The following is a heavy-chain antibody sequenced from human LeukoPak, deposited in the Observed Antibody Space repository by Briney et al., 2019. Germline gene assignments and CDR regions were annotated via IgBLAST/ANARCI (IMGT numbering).Heavy chain of an antibody. CDR2: ISGLGGST. J-gene: IGHJ6*02. Sequence: GGSLRLSCAASGFTFSSNAMSWVRQAPGKGLEWVSAISGLGGSTYYADSVKGRFTVSRDNSKNTLYLQMNTLRAEDTAVYYCARGRYYDSSTYSEYSGMDVWGQGTTVTVSS. V-gene: IGHV3-23*01. CDR3: ARGRYYDSSTYSEYSGMDV. CDR1: GFTFSSNA. D-gene: IGHD3-22*01.